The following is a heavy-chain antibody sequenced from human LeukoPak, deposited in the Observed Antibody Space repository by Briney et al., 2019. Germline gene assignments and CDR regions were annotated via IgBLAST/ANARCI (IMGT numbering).Heavy chain of an antibody. CDR3: ARVGYSYGSDAFDI. J-gene: IGHJ3*02. V-gene: IGHV4-4*07. Sequence: SETLSLTCTVSGGSISSYYWSWIRQPAGKGLEWIGRIYTSGSTNYNPSLKSRVTMSVDTSKNQFSLKLSSVTAADTAVYYCARVGYSYGSDAFDIWGQGTMVTASS. CDR1: GGSISSYY. CDR2: IYTSGST. D-gene: IGHD5-18*01.